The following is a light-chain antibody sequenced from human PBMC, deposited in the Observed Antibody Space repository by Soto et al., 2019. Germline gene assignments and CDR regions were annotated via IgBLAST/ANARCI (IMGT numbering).Light chain of an antibody. CDR3: KHYNSYSEA. Sequence: DIQMTQSPSTLSGSVGDRVTITCRASQTISSWLAWYQQKPGKAPNLLIYKASTLKSGVPSRFSGSGSETEFTLTISSLQPDDFATYYCKHYNSYSEAFGQGTKVELK. J-gene: IGKJ1*01. V-gene: IGKV1-5*03. CDR1: QTISSW. CDR2: KAS.